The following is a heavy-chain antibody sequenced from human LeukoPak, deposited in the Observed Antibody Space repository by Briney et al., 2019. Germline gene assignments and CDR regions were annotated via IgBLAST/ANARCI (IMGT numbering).Heavy chain of an antibody. Sequence: SVKLSCKASGGTFSSYAISWVRQAPGQGLEWMGRIIPILGIANYAQKFQGRVTITADKSTSTAYMELSSLRSEDTAVYYCARESRDGYNWVNYWGQGTLVTVSS. CDR1: GGTFSSYA. CDR2: IIPILGIA. V-gene: IGHV1-69*04. J-gene: IGHJ4*02. D-gene: IGHD1-1*01. CDR3: ARESRDGYNWVNY.